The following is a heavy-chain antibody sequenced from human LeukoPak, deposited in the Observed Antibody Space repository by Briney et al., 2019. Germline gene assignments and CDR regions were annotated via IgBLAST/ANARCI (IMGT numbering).Heavy chain of an antibody. J-gene: IGHJ3*02. CDR2: ISVRGGNT. CDR3: AKPKSGYTAFHI. D-gene: IGHD3-22*01. Sequence: QPGGSLRLSCAASGFSFTNYAMNWVRQAPGKGLEWVSGISVRGGNTYYADSVKGRFTISRDNSKNTLYLQMNSLRPEDTAVYYCAKPKSGYTAFHIWGQGTMVTVSS. CDR1: GFSFTNYA. V-gene: IGHV3-23*01.